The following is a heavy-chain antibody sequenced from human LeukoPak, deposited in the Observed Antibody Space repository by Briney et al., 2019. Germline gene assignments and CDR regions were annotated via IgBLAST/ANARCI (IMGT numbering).Heavy chain of an antibody. V-gene: IGHV3-23*01. D-gene: IGHD2-21*01. CDR2: ISVSGGST. J-gene: IGHJ3*02. CDR3: AKTMGRLWTGSLDR. Sequence: QTGGSLRLSCAASGFTFSSYAMSWVRQAPGKGLEWVSTISVSGGSTYYADPVKGRFTISRDNSKNTLYLQMNSLRPEDAAVYYFAKTMGRLWTGSLDRWGEGTIVTV. CDR1: GFTFSSYA.